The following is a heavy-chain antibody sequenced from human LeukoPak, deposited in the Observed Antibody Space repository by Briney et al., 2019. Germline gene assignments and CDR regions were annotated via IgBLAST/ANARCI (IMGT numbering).Heavy chain of an antibody. CDR2: IYTSGST. Sequence: SETLSLTCTVSGGSISSYYWNWIRQPAGKGLEWIGRIYTSGSTSYNSSLKSRVTMSVDTSKNQFSLKLSSVTAADTAVYYCARSANTIFSRGPDFDYWGQGTLVTVSS. CDR1: GGSISSYY. V-gene: IGHV4-4*07. J-gene: IGHJ4*02. D-gene: IGHD3-3*01. CDR3: ARSANTIFSRGPDFDY.